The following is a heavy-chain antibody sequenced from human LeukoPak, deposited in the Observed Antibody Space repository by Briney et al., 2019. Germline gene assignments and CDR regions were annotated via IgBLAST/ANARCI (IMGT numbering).Heavy chain of an antibody. CDR1: GFTFSSHA. V-gene: IGHV3-30-3*01. Sequence: GRSLRLSCATSGFTFSSHAMQWVRLAPGKGLECVALITYDGSNKYYADSVKGRFTISRDNSENTLYLQMNSLRPEDTAVYYCAREWEADYWGQGALVTVSS. CDR3: AREWEADY. D-gene: IGHD1-26*01. CDR2: ITYDGSNK. J-gene: IGHJ4*02.